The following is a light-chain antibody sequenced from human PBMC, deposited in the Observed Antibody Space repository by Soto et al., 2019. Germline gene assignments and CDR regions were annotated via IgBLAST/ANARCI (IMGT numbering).Light chain of an antibody. Sequence: DIVMTQSPDSLAVPLGERATINCKSSQNNKNYLAWYQQKAGQPPKLIIDWASTRASGVPDRFSGSGSGTDFTLTISSLQAEDVAVYYCQHYYSSWTFGQGTKVEIK. V-gene: IGKV4-1*01. CDR1: QNNKNY. J-gene: IGKJ1*01. CDR3: QHYYSSWT. CDR2: WAS.